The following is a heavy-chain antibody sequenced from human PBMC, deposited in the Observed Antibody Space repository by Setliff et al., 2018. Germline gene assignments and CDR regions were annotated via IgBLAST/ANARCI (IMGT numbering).Heavy chain of an antibody. CDR2: IIPVLDTT. CDR1: GGSFSSYA. Sequence: SVKVSCKVSGGSFSSYAISWVRQAPGQGPEWLGRIIPVLDTTDYSPKFQDRLTITEDEPSRTVNMELHSLRSEDTALYYCARGVVNWAAFNIWGQGTMVTVSS. J-gene: IGHJ3*02. CDR3: ARGVVNWAAFNI. D-gene: IGHD3-16*01. V-gene: IGHV1-69*11.